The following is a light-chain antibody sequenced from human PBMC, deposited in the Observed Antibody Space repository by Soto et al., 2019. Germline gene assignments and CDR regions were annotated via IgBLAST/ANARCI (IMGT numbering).Light chain of an antibody. V-gene: IGKV3-20*01. CDR1: QSVNSAY. CDR2: GAS. CDR3: QQYADSHPRLI. Sequence: EIVLTQSPGTLSLSPGESATLSYWASQSVNSAYLAWYQQKPGQAPRLLIYGASNRAAGIPDRFSGSGSGTDFTLTISRLEPEDFAVYYCQQYADSHPRLIFGGGTKVEIK. J-gene: IGKJ4*01.